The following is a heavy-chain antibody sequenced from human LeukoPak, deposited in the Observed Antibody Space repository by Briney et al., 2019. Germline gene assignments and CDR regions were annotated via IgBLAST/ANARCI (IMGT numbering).Heavy chain of an antibody. CDR3: AGRRVLDASFDY. CDR1: GFTVSNNY. CDR2: IYSGDNT. Sequence: GGSLRLSXAASGFTVSNNYMSWVRQAPGKGLEWVSVIYSGDNTYYVESVKGRFTISRDNSKNTLFLQMNRLRAEDTAVYYCAGRRVLDASFDYWGQGTLVTVSS. V-gene: IGHV3-66*02. D-gene: IGHD3-16*01. J-gene: IGHJ4*02.